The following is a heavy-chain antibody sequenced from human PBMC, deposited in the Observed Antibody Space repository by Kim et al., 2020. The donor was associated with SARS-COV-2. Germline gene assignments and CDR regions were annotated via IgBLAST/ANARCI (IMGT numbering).Heavy chain of an antibody. V-gene: IGHV4-39*01. D-gene: IGHD5-12*01. Sequence: SETLSLTCTVSGDSISSRIYYWGWIRQPPGKGLEWIGSIFHSGNIYNNPSLESRVTMSVDTSKNQFSLKVSSVTAADSAVYYCASHRGATTHDHWGQGTLVTVSS. J-gene: IGHJ5*02. CDR3: ASHRGATTHDH. CDR1: GDSISSRIYY. CDR2: IFHSGNI.